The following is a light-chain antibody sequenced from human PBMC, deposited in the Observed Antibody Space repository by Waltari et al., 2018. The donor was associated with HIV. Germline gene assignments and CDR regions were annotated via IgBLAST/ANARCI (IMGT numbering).Light chain of an antibody. CDR3: AAGDDSLSGYV. CDR2: SSS. Sequence: QSVLTQPPSASGTPGQRVTISCSGSSSNIGSSYVYWYQQVPGTAPKLLIYSSSHRPSGVPDRFLGPKAGTSASLTISGLVSEDEADYYCAAGDDSLSGYVFGTGTKVTVL. CDR1: SSNIGSSY. J-gene: IGLJ1*01. V-gene: IGLV1-47*01.